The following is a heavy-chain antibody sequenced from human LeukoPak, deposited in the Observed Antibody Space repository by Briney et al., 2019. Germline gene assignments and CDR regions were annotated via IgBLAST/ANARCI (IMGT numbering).Heavy chain of an antibody. D-gene: IGHD3-10*01. CDR1: GFSFRSFW. Sequence: GQSLRLSCAASGFSFRSFWMSWVRQAPGKGLEWVASIKEDGSDKYYVESVKGRFTISRENARNSLYLQMNSLRAEDTAVYYCARVLWFGGIYYFDYWGQGTLVTASS. J-gene: IGHJ4*02. V-gene: IGHV3-7*04. CDR3: ARVLWFGGIYYFDY. CDR2: IKEDGSDK.